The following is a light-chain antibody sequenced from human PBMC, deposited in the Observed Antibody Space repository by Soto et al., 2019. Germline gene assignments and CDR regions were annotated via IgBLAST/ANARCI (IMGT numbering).Light chain of an antibody. CDR2: DTS. Sequence: EMVMTQSPATLSVSPGERATLSCRASQSVSSKLAWYQQKPGQAPRLLIYDTSTRATGIPARFSASGSGTEFTLTISSLHPDDFATYYCQEYNNYWTFGQGTKVDI. CDR1: QSVSSK. J-gene: IGKJ1*01. V-gene: IGKV3-15*01. CDR3: QEYNNYWT.